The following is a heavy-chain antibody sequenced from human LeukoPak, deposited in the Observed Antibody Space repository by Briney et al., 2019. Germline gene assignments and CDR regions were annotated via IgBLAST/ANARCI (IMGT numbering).Heavy chain of an antibody. Sequence: GGSLRLSCAASGFIFNNYWISWVRQAPGKGLEWVSYISSSGSTIYYADSVKGRFTISRDNAKNSLYLQMNSLRAEDTAVYYCARLAYSSSWPLQHWGQGTLVTVSS. CDR1: GFIFNNYW. D-gene: IGHD6-13*01. CDR2: ISSSGSTI. V-gene: IGHV3-11*01. CDR3: ARLAYSSSWPLQH. J-gene: IGHJ1*01.